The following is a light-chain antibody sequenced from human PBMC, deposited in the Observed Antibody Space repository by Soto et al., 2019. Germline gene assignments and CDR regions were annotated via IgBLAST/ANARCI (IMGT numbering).Light chain of an antibody. V-gene: IGKV3-15*01. J-gene: IGKJ1*01. CDR1: QYVYRN. CDR3: HQYTHWRP. Sequence: EVVMTQSPAPLSVSPGERATISCRASQYVYRNVAWCQQKPGQQPTLLIFDASTRATAIPARFSGSGSDTELNLRSRGRQSEDYAAYYCHQYTHWRPFGQGTKVEI. CDR2: DAS.